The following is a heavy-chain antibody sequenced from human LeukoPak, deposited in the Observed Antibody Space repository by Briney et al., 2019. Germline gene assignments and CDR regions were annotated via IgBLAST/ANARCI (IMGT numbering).Heavy chain of an antibody. CDR1: GGSISSYY. CDR3: ARVTPYYYDSSGYCEN. V-gene: IGHV4-59*01. Sequence: SETLSLTCTVSGGSISSYYWSWIRQPPGKGLEWIGYIYYSGSTNYNPSLKSRVTISVDTSKNQFSLKLSSVTAADTAVYYCARVTPYYYDSSGYCENWGQGTLVTVSS. CDR2: IYYSGST. D-gene: IGHD3-22*01. J-gene: IGHJ4*02.